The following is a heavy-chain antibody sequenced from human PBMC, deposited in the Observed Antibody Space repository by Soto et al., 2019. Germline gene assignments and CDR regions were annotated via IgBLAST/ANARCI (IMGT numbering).Heavy chain of an antibody. Sequence: EVQLVESGGGLVQFGGSLRLSCAASGFTFSSYWMHWVRQVPGKWLVWVSRIKGDGTNTGYADSVKGRFTISRDNVKNTLYLQMNSMRAEDTAVYYCARGLSGYYGFDYWGQGTLVTVSS. D-gene: IGHD5-12*01. J-gene: IGHJ4*02. CDR1: GFTFSSYW. CDR3: ARGLSGYYGFDY. V-gene: IGHV3-74*01. CDR2: IKGDGTNT.